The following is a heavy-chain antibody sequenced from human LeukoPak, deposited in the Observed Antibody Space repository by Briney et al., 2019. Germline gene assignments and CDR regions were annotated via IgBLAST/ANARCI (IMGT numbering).Heavy chain of an antibody. V-gene: IGHV3-7*01. Sequence: GGSLRLSCAASGFTFSSYSMNWVRQAPGKGLEWVANIKQDGSEKYYVDSVKGRFTISRDNAKNSLYLQMNSLRAEDTAVYYCASGGAVFDYWGQGTLVTVSS. CDR3: ASGGAVFDY. D-gene: IGHD3-16*01. CDR1: GFTFSSYS. J-gene: IGHJ4*02. CDR2: IKQDGSEK.